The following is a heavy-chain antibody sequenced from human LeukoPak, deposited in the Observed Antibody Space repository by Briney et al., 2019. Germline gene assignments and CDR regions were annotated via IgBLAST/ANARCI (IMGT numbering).Heavy chain of an antibody. D-gene: IGHD3-3*01. Sequence: PGGSLRLSCAASGFTFSSYAMHWVRQAPGKGLEYVSAISSNGGSTYYANSVKGRFTISRDNAKNSLYLQMNSLRAEDTAVYYCARDQWSTLEYAFDIWGQGTMVTVSS. V-gene: IGHV3-64*01. CDR2: ISSNGGST. CDR1: GFTFSSYA. CDR3: ARDQWSTLEYAFDI. J-gene: IGHJ3*02.